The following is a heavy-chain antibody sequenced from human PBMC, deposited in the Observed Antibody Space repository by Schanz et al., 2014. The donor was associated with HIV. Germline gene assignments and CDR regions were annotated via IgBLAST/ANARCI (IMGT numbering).Heavy chain of an antibody. CDR1: GFNFNNYA. J-gene: IGHJ3*02. CDR2: ISESGGSP. D-gene: IGHD3-22*01. Sequence: EVQLLESGGGLEQPGGSLRLSCAASGFNFNNYAMTWVRQAPGKGLEWVSSISESGGSPYYADSVKGRLTISRDNSKNTLYLQMNSLRAEDTAVYYCVHDDSDNDGFEMWGQGTMVTVSS. CDR3: VHDDSDNDGFEM. V-gene: IGHV3-23*01.